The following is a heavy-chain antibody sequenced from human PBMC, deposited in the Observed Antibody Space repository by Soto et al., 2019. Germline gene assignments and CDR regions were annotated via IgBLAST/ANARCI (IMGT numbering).Heavy chain of an antibody. CDR2: IVVGSGNT. Sequence: VALGKVSCKASGFTFTHSAVQWVRQARGQRLEWIGWIVVGSGNTNYAQKFQERVTITRDMSTSTAYMELSSLRSEDTAMYYCAAGSGFSSGPDYWGQGTLVPVSS. J-gene: IGHJ4*02. V-gene: IGHV1-58*01. D-gene: IGHD6-19*01. CDR3: AAGSGFSSGPDY. CDR1: GFTFTHSA.